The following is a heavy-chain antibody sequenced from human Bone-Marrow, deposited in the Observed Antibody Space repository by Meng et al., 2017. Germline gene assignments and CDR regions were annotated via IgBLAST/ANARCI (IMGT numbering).Heavy chain of an antibody. V-gene: IGHV1-46*01. CDR2: INPSGGST. Sequence: GQRGQSGAEVKKPGASVKGYCKAAGYTFTSYYMHWVRQGPGQGLEWMGIINPSGGSTSYAQKFQGRVTMTRDTSTSTVYMELSSLRSEDTAVYYCARTLTSSGWYFDYWGQGTLVTVSS. CDR3: ARTLTSSGWYFDY. J-gene: IGHJ4*02. D-gene: IGHD6-19*01. CDR1: GYTFTSYY.